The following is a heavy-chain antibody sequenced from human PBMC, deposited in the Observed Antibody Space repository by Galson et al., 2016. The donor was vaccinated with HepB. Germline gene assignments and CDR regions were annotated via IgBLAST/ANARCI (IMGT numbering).Heavy chain of an antibody. J-gene: IGHJ4*02. D-gene: IGHD5-12*01. CDR2: IYYIGTT. CDR1: SGSISSSSSY. V-gene: IGHV4-39*01. CDR3: GRHGRYRRPLPNSGYDPIDY. Sequence: SETLSLTCTVSSGSISSSSSYWGWIRQPPGKGLEWIGSIYYIGTTFYNPSLKSRVTISIDTSKNQFSLKLSSVTAADTSVYYCGRHGRYRRPLPNSGYDPIDYWGQGTLVTVSS.